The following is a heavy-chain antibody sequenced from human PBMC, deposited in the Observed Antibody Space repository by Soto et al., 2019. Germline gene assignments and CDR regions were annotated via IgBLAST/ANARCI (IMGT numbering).Heavy chain of an antibody. CDR1: GGTFSSYA. Sequence: ASVKVSCKASGGTFSSYAISWVRQAPGQGLEWMGGIIPIFGTANYAQKFQGRVTITADKSTSTAYMELSSLRSEDTAVYYCASRLPAANYYYGMDVWGQGTTVTVSS. CDR3: ASRLPAANYYYGMDV. D-gene: IGHD2-2*01. CDR2: IIPIFGTA. V-gene: IGHV1-69*06. J-gene: IGHJ6*02.